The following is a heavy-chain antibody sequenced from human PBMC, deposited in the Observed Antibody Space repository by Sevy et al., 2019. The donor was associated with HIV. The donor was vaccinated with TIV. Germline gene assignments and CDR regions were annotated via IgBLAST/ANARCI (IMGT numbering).Heavy chain of an antibody. J-gene: IGHJ4*02. CDR3: ARDPDILSGYPSHYFDY. V-gene: IGHV3-7*01. Sequence: GGSLRPSCAASGFTFSKYWMSWVRQAPGKGLEWVANIKEDGSQKNYLESVKGRFTISRDNAKNLLYLQMNNLRADDTAVYYCARDPDILSGYPSHYFDYWGQGTLVTVSS. CDR2: IKEDGSQK. D-gene: IGHD3-9*01. CDR1: GFTFSKYW.